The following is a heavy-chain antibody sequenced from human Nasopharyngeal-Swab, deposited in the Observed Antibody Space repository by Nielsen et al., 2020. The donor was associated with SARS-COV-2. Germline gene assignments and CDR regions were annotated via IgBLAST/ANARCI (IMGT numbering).Heavy chain of an antibody. CDR1: GYTFTSYF. V-gene: IGHV1-46*01. Sequence: ASVKVFCKASGYTFTSYFMHWVRQAPGQGLEWMGIINPSGGSTSYAQKFQGRVTMTRDTSTSTVYMELSSLRSEDTAVYYCARAARITIFGVIIIERNWFDPWGQGTLVTVSS. J-gene: IGHJ5*02. CDR2: INPSGGST. CDR3: ARAARITIFGVIIIERNWFDP. D-gene: IGHD3-3*01.